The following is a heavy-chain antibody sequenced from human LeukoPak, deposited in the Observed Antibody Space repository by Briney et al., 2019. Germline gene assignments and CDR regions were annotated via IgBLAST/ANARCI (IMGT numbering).Heavy chain of an antibody. CDR3: AKDYGDGPGDYYYYGMDV. Sequence: GGSLRLSCAASGFTVSSNYMSWVRQAPGKGLEWVATISYDGNDKDYADSVKGRFTISRDNSKNMMYLQMNSLRAEDTAVYYCAKDYGDGPGDYYYYGMDVWGQGTTVTVSS. D-gene: IGHD4-17*01. CDR2: ISYDGNDK. CDR1: GFTVSSNY. V-gene: IGHV3-30*18. J-gene: IGHJ6*02.